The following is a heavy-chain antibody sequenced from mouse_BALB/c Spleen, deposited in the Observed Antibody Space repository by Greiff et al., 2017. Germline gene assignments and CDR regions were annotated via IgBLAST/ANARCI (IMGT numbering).Heavy chain of an antibody. D-gene: IGHD1-1*01. V-gene: IGHV5-6-5*01. CDR3: ARERTTVEDFDY. Sequence: EVQGVESGGGLVKPGGSLKLSCAASGFTFSSYAMSWVRQTPEKRLEWVASISSGGSTYYPDSVKGRFTISRDNARNILYLQMSSLRSEDTAMYYCARERTTVEDFDYWGQGTTLTVSS. J-gene: IGHJ2*01. CDR1: GFTFSSYA. CDR2: ISSGGST.